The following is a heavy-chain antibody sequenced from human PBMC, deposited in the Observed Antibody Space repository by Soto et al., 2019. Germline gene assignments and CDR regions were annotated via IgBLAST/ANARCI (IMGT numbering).Heavy chain of an antibody. CDR2: ISYDGSNK. V-gene: IGHV3-30*18. J-gene: IGHJ3*02. CDR1: GFTFSSYG. CDR3: ANPRPPNYSYGVGSMDAFDI. D-gene: IGHD5-18*01. Sequence: QVQLVESGGGVVQPGRSLRLSCAASGFTFSSYGMHWVRQAPGKGLEWVAVISYDGSNKYYADSVKGRFTISRDNSKNTLYLQMNSLRAEDTAVYYCANPRPPNYSYGVGSMDAFDIWGQGTMVTVSS.